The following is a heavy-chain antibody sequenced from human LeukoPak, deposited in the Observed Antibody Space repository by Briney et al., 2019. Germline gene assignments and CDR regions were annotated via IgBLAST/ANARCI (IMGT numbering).Heavy chain of an antibody. Sequence: PSETLSLTCTVSGGSISSYYWSWIRQPPGKGLEWIGYIYYSGSTKYNPSLKSRVTISVDTSKNQLSLKLSSVTAADTAVYYCARGYYDILTGYYGFDYWGQGTLVTVSS. CDR3: ARGYYDILTGYYGFDY. CDR1: GGSISSYY. CDR2: IYYSGST. J-gene: IGHJ4*02. V-gene: IGHV4-59*12. D-gene: IGHD3-9*01.